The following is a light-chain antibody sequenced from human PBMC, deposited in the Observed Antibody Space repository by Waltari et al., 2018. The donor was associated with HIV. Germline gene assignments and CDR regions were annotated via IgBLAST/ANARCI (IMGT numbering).Light chain of an antibody. Sequence: SYELTQPPSVSVSPGQTARITCPGHALPKQYAHRYQQKPGQAPVVVIYKDSERPSRIPERFSGSSSGTTVTLTISGVQAEDEADYYCHSADISGTHRVFGGGTKLTVL. J-gene: IGLJ3*02. CDR3: HSADISGTHRV. V-gene: IGLV3-25*03. CDR1: ALPKQY. CDR2: KDS.